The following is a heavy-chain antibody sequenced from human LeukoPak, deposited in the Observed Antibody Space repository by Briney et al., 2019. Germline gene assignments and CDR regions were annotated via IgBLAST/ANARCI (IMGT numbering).Heavy chain of an antibody. J-gene: IGHJ4*02. CDR2: ISYDGSNK. D-gene: IGHD5-24*01. CDR1: GFTFSSYG. CDR3: ARNLGADGYNLFDY. Sequence: GRSLRLSCAASGFTFSSYGMHWVPQAPGKGLEWVAVISYDGSNKYYADSVKGRFTISRDNSKNTLYLQMNSLRAEDTAVYYCARNLGADGYNLFDYWGQGTLVTVSS. V-gene: IGHV3-30*03.